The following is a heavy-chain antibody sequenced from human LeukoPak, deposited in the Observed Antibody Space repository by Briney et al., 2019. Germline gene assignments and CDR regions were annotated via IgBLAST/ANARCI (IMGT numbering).Heavy chain of an antibody. Sequence: SETLSLTCTVSGGSISSYYWSWIRQPPGKGLEWIGYIYYSGSTNYNPSLKSRVTISVDTSKNQFSLKLSSVTAADTAVYYCARVAYDSSGYHSFDYWGQGTLVTVSS. CDR3: ARVAYDSSGYHSFDY. CDR2: IYYSGST. CDR1: GGSISSYY. V-gene: IGHV4-59*01. J-gene: IGHJ4*02. D-gene: IGHD3-22*01.